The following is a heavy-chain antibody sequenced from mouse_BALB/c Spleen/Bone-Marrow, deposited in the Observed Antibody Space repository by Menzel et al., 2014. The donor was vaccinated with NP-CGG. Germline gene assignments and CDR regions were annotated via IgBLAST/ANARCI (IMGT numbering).Heavy chain of an antibody. CDR2: IYPGDGDT. V-gene: IGHV1-80*01. J-gene: IGHJ2*01. CDR3: ARGGISVDY. CDR1: GYAFSTYW. Sequence: VKLMESGAELVRPGSSVKTSCKSSGYAFSTYWINWVKQRPGQGLEWIGQIYPGDGDTDFNGKFKGKATLTADRSSNTAYMEFSSLTSEDSAVYFCARGGISVDYWGQGTTLTVSS.